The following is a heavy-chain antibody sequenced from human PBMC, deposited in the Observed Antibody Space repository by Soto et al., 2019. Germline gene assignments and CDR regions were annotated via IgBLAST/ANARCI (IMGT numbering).Heavy chain of an antibody. CDR1: GITFSTYR. CDR3: ARENYDFWSGYYLDY. CDR2: IKSDGTVT. Sequence: EVQLVESGGGLVKPGGSLRLSCVVSGITFSTYRMHWVRQAPGKGLVWVSHIKSDGTVTHYTDSVRGRCIISRDNDKNTLFLKMNSLRAEDTDVYYCARENYDFWSGYYLDYWGQGTLVTVSS. D-gene: IGHD3-3*01. V-gene: IGHV3-74*01. J-gene: IGHJ4*02.